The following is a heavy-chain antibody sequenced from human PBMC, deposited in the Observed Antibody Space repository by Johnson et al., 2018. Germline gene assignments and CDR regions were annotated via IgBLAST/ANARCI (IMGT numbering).Heavy chain of an antibody. CDR1: GFTFGDYA. CDR2: IRSKVSGGAA. Sequence: VQLVQSGGGLVKPGRSLRLSCTASGFTFGDYAMSWFRQAPGKGLEWVCFIRSKVSGGAAEYAASVKGRFTISRDDSKSNAYLQMNSLKTEDTAMYYCTRDPSWRQLGEDGFETWGHGTMVTVSS. J-gene: IGHJ3*02. V-gene: IGHV3-49*05. CDR3: TRDPSWRQLGEDGFET. D-gene: IGHD5-18*01.